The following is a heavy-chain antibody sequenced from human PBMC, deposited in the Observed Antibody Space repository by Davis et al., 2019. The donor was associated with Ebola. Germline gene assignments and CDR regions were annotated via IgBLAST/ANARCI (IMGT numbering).Heavy chain of an antibody. V-gene: IGHV1-8*01. Sequence: ASVKVSCKASGYTFTSYDINWVRQATGQGLEWMGWMNPNSGNTGYAQKFQGRVTMTRNTSISTAYMELSSLRSEDTTVYYCARDRGSSWLHWFDPWGQGTLVTVSS. CDR3: ARDRGSSWLHWFDP. D-gene: IGHD6-13*01. J-gene: IGHJ5*02. CDR2: MNPNSGNT. CDR1: GYTFTSYD.